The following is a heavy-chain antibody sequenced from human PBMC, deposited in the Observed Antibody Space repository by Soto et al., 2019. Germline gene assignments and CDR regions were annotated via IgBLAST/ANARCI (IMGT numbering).Heavy chain of an antibody. Sequence: QVQLVQSGAEVKKPGSSVKVSCKASGGTFSSYTISWVRQAPGQGLEWMGGIIPIFGTANYAQRFQGRVTIXXDESTSTAYRELSSLSSEDTAVYYCARQGESSGSYYYGMDVWGQGTTVMVSS. CDR1: GGTFSSYT. CDR2: IIPIFGTA. V-gene: IGHV1-69*05. D-gene: IGHD3-22*01. J-gene: IGHJ6*02. CDR3: ARQGESSGSYYYGMDV.